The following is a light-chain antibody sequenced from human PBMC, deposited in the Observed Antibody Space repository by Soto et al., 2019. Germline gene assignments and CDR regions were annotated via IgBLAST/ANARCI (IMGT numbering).Light chain of an antibody. CDR1: QGVSSN. J-gene: IGKJ1*01. CDR3: QQYNNWLTWT. Sequence: EIVMTQSPATLSVSPGERATLSCRASQGVSSNLAWYQQKPGQAPRLLIYGASTRATGIPARFSGSGSGTEFTLTISSLQSEDFAVYYCQQYNNWLTWTFGQGTKVDI. CDR2: GAS. V-gene: IGKV3-15*01.